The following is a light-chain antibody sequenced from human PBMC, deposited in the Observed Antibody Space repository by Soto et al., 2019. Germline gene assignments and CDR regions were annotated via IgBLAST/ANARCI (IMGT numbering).Light chain of an antibody. CDR3: SSYAGSNIYV. V-gene: IGLV2-8*01. J-gene: IGLJ1*01. CDR2: EVN. Sequence: QSVLTQPASVSGSPGQSITISCTGTTSDVGGYKYVSWYQQHPGKAPKLMIYEVNKRPSGVPDRFSGSKSGNTASLTVSGLQAEDEADYYCSSYAGSNIYVFGTGTKVTVL. CDR1: TSDVGGYKY.